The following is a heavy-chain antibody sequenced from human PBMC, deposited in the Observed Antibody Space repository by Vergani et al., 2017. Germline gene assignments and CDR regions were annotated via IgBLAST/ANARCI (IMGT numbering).Heavy chain of an antibody. CDR2: ISSSSSYI. CDR1: GFTFGDYA. D-gene: IGHD6-19*01. CDR3: ARDWGRQWLVQGAFDY. J-gene: IGHJ4*02. V-gene: IGHV3-21*01. Sequence: EVQLVESGGGLVQPGRSLRLSCTASGFTFGDYAMSWFRQAPGKGLEWVSSISSSSSYIYYADSVKGRFTISRDNAKNSLYLQMNSLRAEDTAVYYCARDWGRQWLVQGAFDYWGQGTLVTVSS.